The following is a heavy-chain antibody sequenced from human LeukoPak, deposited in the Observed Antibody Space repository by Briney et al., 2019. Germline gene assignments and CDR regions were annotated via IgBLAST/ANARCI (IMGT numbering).Heavy chain of an antibody. CDR2: IYYSGST. D-gene: IGHD3-16*02. V-gene: IGHV4-39*01. Sequence: SETLSLTCTVSGGSISSSSYYWGWIRQPPGKGREWIGSIYYSGSTYYNPSLKSRVTISVDTSKNQFSLKLSSVTAADTAVYYCARAYDYVWGSYQTAFDYWGQGTLVTVSS. J-gene: IGHJ4*02. CDR1: GGSISSSSYY. CDR3: ARAYDYVWGSYQTAFDY.